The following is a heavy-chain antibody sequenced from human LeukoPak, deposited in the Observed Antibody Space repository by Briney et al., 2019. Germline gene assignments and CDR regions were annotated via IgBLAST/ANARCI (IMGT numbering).Heavy chain of an antibody. CDR3: AKVKDTSGSRFDY. D-gene: IGHD3-22*01. CDR2: ITGTGGNT. V-gene: IGHV3-23*01. J-gene: IGHJ4*02. CDR1: GLTFRGYD. Sequence: GGSLRLSCAASGLTFRGYDMSWVRQAPGKGLEWVSDITGTGGNTYYADSVKGRFTISRDNSKNTLYLQMNSLRDEDTAVYYCAKVKDTSGSRFDYWGQGTLVTVSS.